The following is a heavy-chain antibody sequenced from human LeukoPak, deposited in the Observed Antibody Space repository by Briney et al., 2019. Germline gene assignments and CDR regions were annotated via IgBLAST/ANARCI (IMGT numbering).Heavy chain of an antibody. CDR1: GGTFSSYA. V-gene: IGHV1-69*04. D-gene: IGHD2-2*02. CDR3: ARGGNIVVVPAAIGGAYFDY. J-gene: IGHJ4*02. Sequence: ASVKVSCKASGGTFSSYAISWVRQAPGQGLEWMGRIVPILGIANYAQKFQGRVTITADKSTSTAYMELSSLRSEDTAVYYCARGGNIVVVPAAIGGAYFDYWGQGTLVTVSS. CDR2: IVPILGIA.